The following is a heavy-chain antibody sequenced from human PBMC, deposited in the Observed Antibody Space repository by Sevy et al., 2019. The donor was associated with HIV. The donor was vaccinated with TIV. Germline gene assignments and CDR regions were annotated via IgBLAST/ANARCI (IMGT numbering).Heavy chain of an antibody. CDR3: ARGPHYYYDSSAFFEY. CDR1: GFTFSSYW. Sequence: GGSLRLSCAASGFTFSSYWMSWVRQAPGKGLEWVSSIVNSGSTVYYADSVKGRFTISRDNAKNSLFLQMNSLRAEDTAVYYCARGPHYYYDSSAFFEYWGQGTLVTVSS. CDR2: IVNSGSTV. J-gene: IGHJ4*02. V-gene: IGHV3-48*04. D-gene: IGHD3-22*01.